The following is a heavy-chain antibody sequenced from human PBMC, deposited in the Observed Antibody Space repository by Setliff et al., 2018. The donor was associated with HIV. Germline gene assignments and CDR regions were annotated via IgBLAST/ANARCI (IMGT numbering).Heavy chain of an antibody. CDR3: ARAKTIGVSAVFFDP. J-gene: IGHJ5*02. D-gene: IGHD3-3*01. Sequence: SETLSLTCTVSGASINSEYWSWIRQPAGKGPELIGHIYVGGSVIYNPSLASRVTISMVPSKNQFSLDLSSVTAADTAKYYCARAKTIGVSAVFFDPWGQGRPVTVSS. V-gene: IGHV4-4*07. CDR2: IYVGGSV. CDR1: GASINSEY.